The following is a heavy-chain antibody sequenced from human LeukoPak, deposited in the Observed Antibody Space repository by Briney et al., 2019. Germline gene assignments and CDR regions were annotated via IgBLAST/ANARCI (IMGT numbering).Heavy chain of an antibody. Sequence: GGSLRLSCAASGFNFIDYSMNWVRQAPGKGLEWISYIGISSGNTKYADSVKGRFTISRDKARNSLYLQMNSLRVGDTAVYYCARDHRYAFDNWGHGTLVTVSS. D-gene: IGHD5-12*01. CDR1: GFNFIDYS. V-gene: IGHV3-48*01. CDR3: ARDHRYAFDN. J-gene: IGHJ4*01. CDR2: IGISSGNT.